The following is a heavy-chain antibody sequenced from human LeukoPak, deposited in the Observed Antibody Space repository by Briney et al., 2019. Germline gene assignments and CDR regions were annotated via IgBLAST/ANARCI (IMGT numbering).Heavy chain of an antibody. V-gene: IGHV3-21*01. CDR1: GFTFSSYS. CDR3: ARDRTNYYDSSGYWDY. Sequence: GGSLRLSCAASGFTFSSYSMNWVRQAPGKGLEWVSSISSSSSYIYYADSVKGRFTISRDNAKNSLYLQMNSLRAGDTAVYYCARDRTNYYDSSGYWDYWGQGTPGHRLL. CDR2: ISSSSSYI. J-gene: IGHJ4*02. D-gene: IGHD3-22*01.